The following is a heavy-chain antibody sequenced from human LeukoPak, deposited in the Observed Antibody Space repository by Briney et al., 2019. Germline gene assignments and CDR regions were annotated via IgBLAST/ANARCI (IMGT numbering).Heavy chain of an antibody. CDR1: GYTFTGYY. CDR2: INPNSGGT. Sequence: ASVKVSCKASGYTFTGYYRHWVRQAPGQGLEWMGWINPNSGGTNYAQRFQGRVTMTRDTSISTAYMELSRLRSDDTAVYYCASGSDERGVGAFDIWGQGTMVTVSS. J-gene: IGHJ3*02. V-gene: IGHV1-2*02. D-gene: IGHD3-10*01. CDR3: ASGSDERGVGAFDI.